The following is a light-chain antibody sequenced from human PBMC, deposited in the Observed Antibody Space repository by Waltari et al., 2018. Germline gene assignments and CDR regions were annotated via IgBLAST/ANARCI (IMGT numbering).Light chain of an antibody. CDR2: DTS. CDR3: LLSYSGARSRV. J-gene: IGLJ1*01. V-gene: IGLV7-46*01. Sequence: QAVVTQEPSLTVSPGGTVTLTCGPRPGAVTSGHYPYWFQQKPGQAPRTLIYDTSNKHSWTPARFSGSLLGGKAALTLSGAQPEDEAEYYCLLSYSGARSRVFGTGTKVTVL. CDR1: PGAVTSGHY.